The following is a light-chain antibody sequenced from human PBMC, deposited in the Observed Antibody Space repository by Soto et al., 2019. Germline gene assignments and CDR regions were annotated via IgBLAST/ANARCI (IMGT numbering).Light chain of an antibody. CDR1: QSVGSY. J-gene: IGKJ2*01. Sequence: EIVLTQSPATLSLSPGDRATLSCRASQSVGSYLAWYQQKPGQAPRLLIYDASNRATGIPARFSGSGSATDFTLTISSLEPEDFAVYNCLQRSNWPRTFGQGTKLEIK. CDR2: DAS. V-gene: IGKV3-11*01. CDR3: LQRSNWPRT.